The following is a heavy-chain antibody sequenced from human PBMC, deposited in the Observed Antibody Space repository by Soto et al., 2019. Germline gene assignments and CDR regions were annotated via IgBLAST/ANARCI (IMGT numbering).Heavy chain of an antibody. D-gene: IGHD3-10*01. CDR1: GFTFSSYG. CDR3: AKIVWFGELLNGMDV. Sequence: PGGSLRLSCAASGFTFSSYGMHWVRQAPGKGLEWVAVISYDGSNKYYADSVKGRFTISRDNSKNTLYLQMNSLRAEDTAVYYCAKIVWFGELLNGMDVWGQGTTVTVS. CDR2: ISYDGSNK. V-gene: IGHV3-30*18. J-gene: IGHJ6*02.